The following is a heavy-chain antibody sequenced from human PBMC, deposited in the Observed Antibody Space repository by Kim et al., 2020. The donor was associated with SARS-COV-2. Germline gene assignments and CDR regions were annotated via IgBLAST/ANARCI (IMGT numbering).Heavy chain of an antibody. Sequence: GGSLRLSCAASGFTFSSYGMHWVRQAPGKGLEWVAVISYDGSNKYYADSVKGRFTISRDNSKNTLYLQMNSLRAEDTAVYYCAKERNSGYCYFDYWGQGTLVTVSS. CDR1: GFTFSSYG. J-gene: IGHJ4*02. CDR2: ISYDGSNK. D-gene: IGHD3-22*01. V-gene: IGHV3-30*18. CDR3: AKERNSGYCYFDY.